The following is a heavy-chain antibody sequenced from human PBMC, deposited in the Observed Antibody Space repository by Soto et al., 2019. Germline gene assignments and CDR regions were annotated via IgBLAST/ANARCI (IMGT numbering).Heavy chain of an antibody. Sequence: EVQLLESGGGLVQPGGSLRLSCAASGFTFSSYAMSWVRQAPGKGLEWVSAISGSGGSTYYADSVKGRFTISRDNSKNTLYLQMNSLRAEDTAVYYCAKGGVPAASYYYYYGMDVWGQGTTVTVSS. V-gene: IGHV3-23*01. CDR3: AKGGVPAASYYYYYGMDV. J-gene: IGHJ6*02. CDR2: ISGSGGST. CDR1: GFTFSSYA. D-gene: IGHD2-2*01.